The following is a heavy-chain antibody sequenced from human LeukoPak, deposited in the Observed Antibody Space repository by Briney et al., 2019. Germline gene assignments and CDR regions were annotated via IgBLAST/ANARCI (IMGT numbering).Heavy chain of an antibody. D-gene: IGHD2-15*01. J-gene: IGHJ4*02. CDR3: ARDLSPDQNIVVVVAATRHFDY. Sequence: PGGSLRLSGAASGFTFSSYSMHWVGQAPGKGLEGVSSISSSGSYIYYADSVKGRFTISRDNAKNSLYLQMNSLRAEDTAVYYCARDLSPDQNIVVVVAATRHFDYWGQGTLVTVSS. CDR2: ISSSGSYI. V-gene: IGHV3-21*01. CDR1: GFTFSSYS.